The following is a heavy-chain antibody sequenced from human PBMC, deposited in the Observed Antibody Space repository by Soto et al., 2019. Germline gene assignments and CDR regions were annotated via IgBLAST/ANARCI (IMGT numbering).Heavy chain of an antibody. CDR1: GFTFSSYA. CDR2: ISGSGGST. CDR3: AKDRESYYGAFDI. D-gene: IGHD1-26*01. Sequence: LRLSCAASGFTFSSYAMSWVRQAPGKGLEWVSAISGSGGSTYYADSVKGRFTISRDNSKNTLYLQMNSLRAEDTAVYYCAKDRESYYGAFDIWGQGTMVTVSS. V-gene: IGHV3-23*01. J-gene: IGHJ3*02.